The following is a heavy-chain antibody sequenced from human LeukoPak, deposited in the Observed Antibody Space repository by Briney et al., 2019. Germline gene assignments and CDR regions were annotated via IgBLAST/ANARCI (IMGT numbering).Heavy chain of an antibody. CDR3: ASTDFWSGYIPD. V-gene: IGHV4-4*07. CDR2: IYTSGST. CDR1: GGSISSYY. J-gene: IGHJ4*02. D-gene: IGHD3-3*01. Sequence: PSETLSLTCTVSGGSISSYYWSWIRQPAGKGLEWIGRIYTSGSTYYNPSLKSRVTISVDRSKNQFSLKLSSVTAADTAVYYCASTDFWSGYIPDWGQGTLVTVSS.